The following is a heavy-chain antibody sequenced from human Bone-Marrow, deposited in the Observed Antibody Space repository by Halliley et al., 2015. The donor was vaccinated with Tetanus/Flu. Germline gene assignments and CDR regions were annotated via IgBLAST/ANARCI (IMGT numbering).Heavy chain of an antibody. CDR3: ARDRGFDNGGFDP. CDR2: LYSSGST. D-gene: IGHD2-8*01. CDR1: GGSFSGSC. Sequence: GLVKPSETLSLTSGVYGGSFSGSCWSWIRQPPGKGLEWIASLYSSGSTYYNPSLKTRLTVSVNTSRNQFSLKLSSVTAADTAMYYCARDRGFDNGGFDPWGQGTLVTVSS. J-gene: IGHJ5*02. V-gene: IGHV4-59*01.